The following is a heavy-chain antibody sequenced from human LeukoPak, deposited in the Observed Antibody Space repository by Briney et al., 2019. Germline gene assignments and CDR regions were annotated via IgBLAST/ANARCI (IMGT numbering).Heavy chain of an antibody. CDR1: GLTFTTYW. V-gene: IGHV3-23*01. CDR2: ISGSGGST. D-gene: IGHD2-15*01. CDR3: AKLLLGNAGYFDY. Sequence: GGSLRLSCAASGLTFTTYWMSWVRQAPGKGLEWVSAISGSGGSTYYADSVKGRFTISRDNSKNTLYLQMNSLRAEDMAVYYCAKLLLGNAGYFDYWGQGTLVTVSS. J-gene: IGHJ4*02.